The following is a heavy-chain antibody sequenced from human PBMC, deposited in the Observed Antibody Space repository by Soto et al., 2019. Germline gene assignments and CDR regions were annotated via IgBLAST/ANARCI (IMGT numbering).Heavy chain of an antibody. D-gene: IGHD2-2*01. CDR2: IGTSGGNT. J-gene: IGHJ4*02. Sequence: GGSLRLSCEASGFTFSRYAMCCVRQAPEKGLEWVSTIGTSGGNTYYADSVRGRFTISRDNSKNTLYLQLTSPGADDTAVYYFSKDHDSDAHFDYSAQGTSVPVS. V-gene: IGHV3-23*01. CDR1: GFTFSRYA. CDR3: SKDHDSDAHFDY.